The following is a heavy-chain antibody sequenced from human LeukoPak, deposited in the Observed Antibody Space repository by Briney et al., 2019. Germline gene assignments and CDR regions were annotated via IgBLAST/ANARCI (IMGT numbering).Heavy chain of an antibody. CDR2: ILYSGKQ. Sequence: SETLSLTSTVSGGSISSYYWSWIRQPPGKGLEWVVYILYSGKQNYHPSLRSRVTISVDTSKKQLSLKLSSVTAADTAVYYCARITLRTFVDYWGQGTLVTVSS. CDR3: ARITLRTFVDY. D-gene: IGHD5-12*01. V-gene: IGHV4-59*08. CDR1: GGSISSYY. J-gene: IGHJ4*02.